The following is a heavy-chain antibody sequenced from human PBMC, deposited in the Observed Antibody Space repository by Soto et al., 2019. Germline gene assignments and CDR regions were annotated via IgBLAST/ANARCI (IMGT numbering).Heavy chain of an antibody. V-gene: IGHV5-51*01. D-gene: IGHD2-2*01. CDR1: GYSFTSYW. CDR2: IYPGDSDT. Sequence: GESLKISCKGSGYSFTSYWIGWVRQMPGKGLEWMGIIYPGDSDTRYSPSFQGQVTISADKSISTAYLQRSSLKASDTAMYYCAREWVVPAAQYPHYYYGMDVWGQGTTVTVSS. CDR3: AREWVVPAAQYPHYYYGMDV. J-gene: IGHJ6*02.